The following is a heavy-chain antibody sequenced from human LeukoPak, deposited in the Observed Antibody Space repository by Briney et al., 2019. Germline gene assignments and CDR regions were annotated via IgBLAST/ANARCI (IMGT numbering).Heavy chain of an antibody. J-gene: IGHJ4*02. D-gene: IGHD3-10*01. V-gene: IGHV4-4*07. CDR1: GGSISSYY. CDR2: IYTSGST. CDR3: ARDFGSGSYYSPLYFDY. Sequence: PSETLSLTCTVSGGSISSYYWSWIRQPAGKGLEWIGRIYTSGSTNYNPSLKSRVTISVDKSKNQFSLKLSSVTAADTAVYYCARDFGSGSYYSPLYFDYWGQGTLVTVSS.